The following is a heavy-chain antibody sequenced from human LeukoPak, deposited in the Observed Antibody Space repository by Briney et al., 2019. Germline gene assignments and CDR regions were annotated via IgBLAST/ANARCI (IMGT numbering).Heavy chain of an antibody. D-gene: IGHD3-10*01. CDR1: GFTFSSYA. CDR2: ISSNGGST. V-gene: IGHV3-64*01. CDR3: ARGFPSPDKRPC. Sequence: PGGSLRLSCAASGFTFSSYAMHWVRQAPGKGLEYVSAISSNGGSTYYANSVKGRFTISRDNSKNTLYLQVDSLRAEDMAVYYCARGFPSPDKRPCWGQGTLVTVSS. J-gene: IGHJ4*02.